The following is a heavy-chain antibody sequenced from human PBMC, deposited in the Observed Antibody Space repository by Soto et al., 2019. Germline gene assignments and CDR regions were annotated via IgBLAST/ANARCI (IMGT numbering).Heavy chain of an antibody. J-gene: IGHJ2*01. CDR3: ARRVLGGTVKGGFGYFDL. CDR2: IYHSGST. V-gene: IGHV4-30-2*01. D-gene: IGHD4-17*01. Sequence: QLQLQESGSGLVKPSQTLSLTCAVSGGSISSGGYSWSWIRQPPGKGLEWIGYIYHSGSTYYNPSLTRSVVMSVARSKNQFSVKLSSVTAADTAVYYCARRVLGGTVKGGFGYFDLWGRGTLLTVSA. CDR1: GGSISSGGYS.